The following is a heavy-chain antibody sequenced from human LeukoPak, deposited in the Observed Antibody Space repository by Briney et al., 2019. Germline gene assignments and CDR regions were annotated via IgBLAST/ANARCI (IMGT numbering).Heavy chain of an antibody. CDR2: ISNSGGTI. CDR3: AKMKYQWLVRIDFDY. CDR1: GFTFNYYA. D-gene: IGHD6-19*01. Sequence: GGSLRLSCAASGFTFNYYAMSWVRQAPGKGLEWVSTISNSGGTIYYADSVKGRFTVSRDNSKNTLYLQMNSLRAEDSAVYYCAKMKYQWLVRIDFDYWGQGTLVTVSS. V-gene: IGHV3-23*01. J-gene: IGHJ4*02.